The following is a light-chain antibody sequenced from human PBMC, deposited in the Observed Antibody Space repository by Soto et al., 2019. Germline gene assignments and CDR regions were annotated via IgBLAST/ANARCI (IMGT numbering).Light chain of an antibody. CDR3: QQYNNWPPQVN. J-gene: IGKJ5*01. CDR1: QSVSNN. Sequence: ETVMAKTTATQSVCSKDRTTLSWGEIQSVSNNLAWYQQKPGQAPRLLIYGASTRATGLPARFSGSGSGTEFPLTCSSLQSEDVAVYYCQQYNNWPPQVNFGQGTRLEIK. V-gene: IGKV3-15*01. CDR2: GAS.